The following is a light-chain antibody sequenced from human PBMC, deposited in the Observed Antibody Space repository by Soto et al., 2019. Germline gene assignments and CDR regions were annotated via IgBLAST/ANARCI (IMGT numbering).Light chain of an antibody. Sequence: QSALTQPASVSGSPGQSITISCTGTSSDVGGHNSVAWYQHNPGKAPKLMIYDVSNRPSGVSSRFSASKSGNTASLSISGLQAEDEADYYCSSYTSSSTLVFGTGTKVTVL. V-gene: IGLV2-14*01. CDR3: SSYTSSSTLV. CDR1: SSDVGGHNS. J-gene: IGLJ1*01. CDR2: DVS.